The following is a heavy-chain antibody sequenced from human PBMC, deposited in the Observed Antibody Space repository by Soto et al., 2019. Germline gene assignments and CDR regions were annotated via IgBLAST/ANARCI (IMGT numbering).Heavy chain of an antibody. CDR1: SGSISSSNW. CDR2: IYHSGST. Sequence: SETLSLTCAVSSGSISSSNWWSWVRQPPGKGLEWIGEIYHSGSTNYNPSLKSRVTISVDKSKNQFSLKLSSVTAADTAVYYCARGNIAAAGNYYYYYYMDVWGKGTTVTVSS. J-gene: IGHJ6*03. V-gene: IGHV4-4*02. CDR3: ARGNIAAAGNYYYYYYMDV. D-gene: IGHD6-13*01.